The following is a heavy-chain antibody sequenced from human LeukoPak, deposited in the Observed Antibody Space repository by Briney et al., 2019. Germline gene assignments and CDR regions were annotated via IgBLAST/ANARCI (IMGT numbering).Heavy chain of an antibody. Sequence: GESLKISCKGSGYSFTSYWIGWVRQMPGKGLEWMGIIYPGDSDTRYSPSFQGQVTISADKSISTAYLQWSSLKASDTAMYYCASNLLDVDTAMVNYFDYWGQGTLVTVSS. V-gene: IGHV5-51*01. J-gene: IGHJ4*02. CDR2: IYPGDSDT. CDR1: GYSFTSYW. CDR3: ASNLLDVDTAMVNYFDY. D-gene: IGHD5-18*01.